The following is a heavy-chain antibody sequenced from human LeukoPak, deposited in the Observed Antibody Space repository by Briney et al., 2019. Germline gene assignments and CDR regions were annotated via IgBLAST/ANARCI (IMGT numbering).Heavy chain of an antibody. J-gene: IGHJ5*02. CDR2: VYITGVT. CDR1: GDSISHGTHY. Sequence: NPSETLSLTCSVSGDSISHGTHYWSWIRQSAGQGLEWIGRVYITGVTNYSPSLKTRVTLSVDPSLNQFSLNLTSVTPADTAVYYCAREFLASRRNWVDPWGQGTLVTVSS. D-gene: IGHD6-6*01. V-gene: IGHV4-61*02. CDR3: AREFLASRRNWVDP.